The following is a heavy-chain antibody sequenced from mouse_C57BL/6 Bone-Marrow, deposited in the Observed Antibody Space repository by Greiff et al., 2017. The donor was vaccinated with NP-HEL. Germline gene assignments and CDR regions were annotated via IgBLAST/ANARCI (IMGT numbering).Heavy chain of an antibody. CDR1: GFTFSSYG. CDR3: ARRWGYYSNYGEMDY. CDR2: ISSGGSYT. D-gene: IGHD2-5*01. J-gene: IGHJ4*01. Sequence: EVQLMESGGDLVKPGGSLKLSCAASGFTFSSYGMSWVRQTPDQSLEWVATISSGGSYTYYPDSFKGRSTISGDTAKNTPYLQLSSLKSEDTAKYYCARRWGYYSNYGEMDYWGQGTSVTVSS. V-gene: IGHV5-6*01.